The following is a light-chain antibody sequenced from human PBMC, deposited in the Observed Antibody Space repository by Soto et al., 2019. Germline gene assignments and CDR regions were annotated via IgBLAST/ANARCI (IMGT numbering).Light chain of an antibody. V-gene: IGKV1-9*01. Sequence: DIQLTQSPSFLSASVGDSGTITCRASQGTSSYLAWFQQKPGRAPKXLIYGASTLQSGVPARFSGSGSGTDFTLTISNLQPEDVATYYCQQLNAYPLTLGQGTRLEIK. CDR2: GAS. J-gene: IGKJ5*01. CDR1: QGTSSY. CDR3: QQLNAYPLT.